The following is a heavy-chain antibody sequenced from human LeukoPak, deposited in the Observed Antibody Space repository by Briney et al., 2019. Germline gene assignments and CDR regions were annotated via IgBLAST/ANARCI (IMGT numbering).Heavy chain of an antibody. V-gene: IGHV4-4*07. D-gene: IGHD6-13*01. CDR2: IYTSGST. CDR1: GYSISSGYY. Sequence: SETLSLTCTVSGYSISSGYYWTWIRQPAGKGLEWIGRIYTSGSTNYNPSLKSRVTMSVDTSKNQFSLKLSSVTAADTAVYYCARGRIAAAGGGFDYWGQGTLVTVSS. J-gene: IGHJ4*02. CDR3: ARGRIAAAGGGFDY.